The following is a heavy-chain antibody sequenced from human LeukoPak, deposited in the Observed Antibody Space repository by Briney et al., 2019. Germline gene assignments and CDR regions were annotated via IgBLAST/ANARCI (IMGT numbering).Heavy chain of an antibody. CDR2: ISWNSGTI. D-gene: IGHD6-19*01. V-gene: IGHV3-9*03. CDR3: AKGISVAVPDAFDA. CDR1: GFPFDNYA. J-gene: IGHJ3*01. Sequence: GRSLRLSCAASGFPFDNYAMHWVRPAPGKGRAWVSGISWNSGTIRYADSVRGRFTISRDNAKTSLYLQMNSLRPEDVALYFCAKGISVAVPDAFDAWGQGTMVTVSS.